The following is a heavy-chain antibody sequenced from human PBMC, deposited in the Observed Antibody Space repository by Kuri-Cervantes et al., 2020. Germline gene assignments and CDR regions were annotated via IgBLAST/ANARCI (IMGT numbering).Heavy chain of an antibody. Sequence: GESLKISCAASGFTFSSCALSWVRRAPGKGLEWVSAISGSGGTTYYADSVKGRFTISRDNAKNSLYLQMNSLRAEDAAVYYCARDWYSSGWTFRDGMDVWGQGTTVTVSS. V-gene: IGHV3-23*01. CDR3: ARDWYSSGWTFRDGMDV. D-gene: IGHD6-19*01. CDR1: GFTFSSCA. J-gene: IGHJ6*02. CDR2: ISGSGGTT.